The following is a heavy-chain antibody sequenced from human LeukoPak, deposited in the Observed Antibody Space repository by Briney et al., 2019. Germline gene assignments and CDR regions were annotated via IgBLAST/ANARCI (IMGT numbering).Heavy chain of an antibody. CDR2: IYWNDDK. CDR1: GFSLSTSGVG. J-gene: IGHJ5*02. Sequence: SGPALVKPTQTLTLTCTFSGFSLSTSGVGVGWIRQPPGKALEWLALIYWNDDKRYSPSLKSRLTITKDTSKNQVVLTVTNMDPVDTATYYCAHSITIFGVVIMGDWFDPWGQGTLVTVSS. D-gene: IGHD3-3*01. V-gene: IGHV2-5*01. CDR3: AHSITIFGVVIMGDWFDP.